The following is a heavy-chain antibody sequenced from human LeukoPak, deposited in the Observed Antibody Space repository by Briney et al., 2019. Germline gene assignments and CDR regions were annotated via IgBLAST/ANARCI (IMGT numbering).Heavy chain of an antibody. J-gene: IGHJ4*02. CDR2: ISAGGST. V-gene: IGHV3-23*01. Sequence: PGGSLRLSCGASGFMFSSFSMSWVRHVPGKGLEWVSTISAGGSTYYADSVKGRFTISRDNSKNTLFLQMNSLRAEDTAIYYCAKRPAAVRGVIPYLDYWGQGTLVTVSS. CDR1: GFMFSSFS. CDR3: AKRPAAVRGVIPYLDY. D-gene: IGHD3-10*02.